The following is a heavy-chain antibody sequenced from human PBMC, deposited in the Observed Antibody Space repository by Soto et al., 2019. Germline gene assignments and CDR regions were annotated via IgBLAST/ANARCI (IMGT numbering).Heavy chain of an antibody. V-gene: IGHV3-23*01. CDR1: RFTFGGYA. J-gene: IGHJ4*02. Sequence: AGVLRLSCSASRFTFGGYAMSLVRQAPGKGLEWVSGITGNAANTVYADSVKGRFTISRDNSKNALYLQLNSLRAEDTAVYFCAKAARDCGGDCYSSYFDSWGQGALVTVS. CDR3: AKAARDCGGDCYSSYFDS. CDR2: ITGNAANT. D-gene: IGHD2-21*02.